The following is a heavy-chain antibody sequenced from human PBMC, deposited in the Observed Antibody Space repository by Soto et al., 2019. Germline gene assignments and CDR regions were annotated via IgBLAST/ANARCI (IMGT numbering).Heavy chain of an antibody. CDR3: ARYSSGYYYPDY. J-gene: IGHJ4*02. V-gene: IGHV5-51*01. D-gene: IGHD3-22*01. CDR1: GYSFTTYW. Sequence: EVQLVQSGAEVKKPGESLQISCKDSGYSFTTYWIGWLRQMPGKGLEWMGIIHPADSDTRYSPSFQGQVTISADKSISTAYLQWSSLKASDTAMYYCARYSSGYYYPDYWGQGTLVTVSS. CDR2: IHPADSDT.